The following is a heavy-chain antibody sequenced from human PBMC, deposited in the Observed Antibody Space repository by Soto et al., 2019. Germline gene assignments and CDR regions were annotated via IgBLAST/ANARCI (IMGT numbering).Heavy chain of an antibody. D-gene: IGHD4-4*01. CDR3: ARGASYYSSSAEYFQH. CDR2: ISYDGSKK. CDR1: GFTLSSYA. V-gene: IGHV3-30-3*01. Sequence: SGGSLRLSCAASGFTLSSYAMHWVRQAPGKGLEWVAVISYDGSKKYYADSVKGRFTISRDNSKNTLYLEMNSLRAEDTAVYYCARGASYYSSSAEYFQHWGQGTLVTVSS. J-gene: IGHJ1*01.